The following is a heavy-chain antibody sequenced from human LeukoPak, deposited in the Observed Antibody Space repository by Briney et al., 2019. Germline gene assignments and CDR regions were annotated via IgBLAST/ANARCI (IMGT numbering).Heavy chain of an antibody. CDR1: GYSISSGYY. CDR2: IYHSGST. V-gene: IGHV4-38-2*01. CDR3: ARGQQLGFYYYMDV. J-gene: IGHJ6*03. Sequence: PSETLSLTCAVSGYSISSGYYWGWIRQPPGKGLEWIGSIYHSGSTYYNPSLKSRVTISVDTSKNQFSLKLSSVTAADTAVYYCARGQQLGFYYYMDVWGKGTTVTVSS. D-gene: IGHD6-13*01.